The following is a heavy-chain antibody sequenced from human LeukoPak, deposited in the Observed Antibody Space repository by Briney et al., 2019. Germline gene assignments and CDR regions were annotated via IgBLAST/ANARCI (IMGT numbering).Heavy chain of an antibody. Sequence: GESLRLSCAASGFTFSSYAMHWVRQAPGKGLEWVAVISYDGSNKYYADSVKGRFTISRDNSKNTLYLQMNSLRAEDTAVYYCARARYQLPRPGFGGSVAGSTYFDYWGQGTLVTVSS. V-gene: IGHV3-30*04. D-gene: IGHD2-2*01. CDR3: ARARYQLPRPGFGGSVAGSTYFDY. J-gene: IGHJ4*02. CDR2: ISYDGSNK. CDR1: GFTFSSYA.